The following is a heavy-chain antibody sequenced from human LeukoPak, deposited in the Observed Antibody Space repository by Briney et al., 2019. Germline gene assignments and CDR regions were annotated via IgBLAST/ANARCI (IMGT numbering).Heavy chain of an antibody. CDR2: INHSGST. CDR3: ARGPRITMIVVAFVFDY. J-gene: IGHJ4*02. D-gene: IGHD3-22*01. CDR1: GVTFSGYY. Sequence: SETLSLTCAVYGVTFSGYYWSWIRQPPGKGLEWIGEINHSGSTNYNQSLKGRVTISVDTSKNKFSLKMSSVTAADTAVYYCARGPRITMIVVAFVFDYWGQGTLVTVSS. V-gene: IGHV4-34*01.